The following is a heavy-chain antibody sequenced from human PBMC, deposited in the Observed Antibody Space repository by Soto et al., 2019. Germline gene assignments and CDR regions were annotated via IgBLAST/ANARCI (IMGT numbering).Heavy chain of an antibody. V-gene: IGHV1-46*03. D-gene: IGHD3-16*01. CDR2: INPSGGST. CDR1: GYAIASSS. CDR3: ARVGFMITFGGVTPYAFDI. Sequence: SVKVCCEASGYAIASSSRRWARQSPGQGLEWMGIINPSGGSTSYAQKFQGRVTMTRDTSTSTVYMELSSLRSEDTAVYYCARVGFMITFGGVTPYAFDIWGQGTMVTVSS. J-gene: IGHJ3*02.